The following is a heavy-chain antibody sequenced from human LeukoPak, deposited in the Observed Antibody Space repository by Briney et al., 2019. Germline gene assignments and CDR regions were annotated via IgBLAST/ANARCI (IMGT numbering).Heavy chain of an antibody. J-gene: IGHJ4*02. CDR2: IHYSGAT. V-gene: IGHV4-59*08. Sequence: SETLSLTCTVSGGSINYDYWSWIRRSPGKRLEWIGYIHYSGATNYSPSLNSRVTISVDTSKNQFSLKLSSVTAADTALYYCATLRGASTAVFDSWGQGTLVTVSS. CDR3: ATLRGASTAVFDS. CDR1: GGSINYDY. D-gene: IGHD2-21*02.